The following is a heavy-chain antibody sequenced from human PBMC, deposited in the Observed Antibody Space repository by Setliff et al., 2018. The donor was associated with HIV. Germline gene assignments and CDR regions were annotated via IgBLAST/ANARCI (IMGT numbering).Heavy chain of an antibody. Sequence: GASVKVSCKASGVSFSSDAISWMRQAPGQGLEWMGQTIPIFGTPNYAQKFKGRLTITADESTSTVYMELSSLRSEDTAVYYCARDSRDIVVVIAPEPEPYYYYGMDVWGEGTTVTVSS. CDR1: GVSFSSDA. V-gene: IGHV1-69*13. CDR2: TIPIFGTP. CDR3: ARDSRDIVVVIAPEPEPYYYYGMDV. J-gene: IGHJ6*04. D-gene: IGHD2-15*01.